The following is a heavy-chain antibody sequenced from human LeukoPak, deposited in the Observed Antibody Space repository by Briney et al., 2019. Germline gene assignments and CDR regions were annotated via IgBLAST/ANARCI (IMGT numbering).Heavy chain of an antibody. D-gene: IGHD6-19*01. CDR2: IYYSGST. V-gene: IGHV4-39*07. CDR3: AASLTGYSSGWYPYYGMDV. CDR1: GGSISSSSYY. Sequence: SETLSLTCTVSGGSISSSSYYWGWIRQPPGKGLEWIGSIYYSGSTYYNPSLKSRVTISVDTSKNQFSLKLSSVTAADTAVYYCAASLTGYSSGWYPYYGMDVWGQGTTVTVSS. J-gene: IGHJ6*02.